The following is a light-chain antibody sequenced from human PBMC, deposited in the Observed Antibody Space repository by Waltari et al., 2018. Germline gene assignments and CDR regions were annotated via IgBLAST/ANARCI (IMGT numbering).Light chain of an antibody. V-gene: IGKV3-11*01. CDR1: QSVSSF. Sequence: ATLSCRASQSVSSFLAWYQLKPGQAPRLLIYGASNRATGIPARFSGSASGTDFTLTINSLEPEDFAVYYCLQSSNWYTFGQGTKLEIK. J-gene: IGKJ2*01. CDR2: GAS. CDR3: LQSSNWYT.